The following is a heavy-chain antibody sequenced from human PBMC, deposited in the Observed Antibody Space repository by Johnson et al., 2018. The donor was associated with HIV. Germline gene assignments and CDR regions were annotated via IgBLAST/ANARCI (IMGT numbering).Heavy chain of an antibody. V-gene: IGHV3-30*04. J-gene: IGHJ3*01. CDR1: GFTFSSYA. Sequence: VQLVESGGGVVQPGRSLRLSCAASGFTFSSYAMHWVRQAPGKGLEWVAVISYDGSNKYYADSVKGRFTISRDNAKNTLYLQMNSLRAEDTAVYYCARVRVKRVQSSSWYGGAFDLWGQGTMVTVSS. CDR3: ARVRVKRVQSSSWYGGAFDL. CDR2: ISYDGSNK. D-gene: IGHD2-2*01.